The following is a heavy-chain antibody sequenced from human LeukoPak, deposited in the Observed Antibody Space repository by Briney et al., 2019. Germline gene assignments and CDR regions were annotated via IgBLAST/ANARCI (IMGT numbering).Heavy chain of an antibody. Sequence: PSETLSLTCTVSGGSISSSSFYWCWIRQPPGKGLECIGSIYYSGRTYYNPSLKSRFTISVDTSKNQFSLKMSSVTAADTAVYYCAREAGMATFKETDAFDIWGQGTMVTVSS. V-gene: IGHV4-39*07. D-gene: IGHD5-24*01. CDR1: GGSISSSSFY. J-gene: IGHJ3*02. CDR2: IYYSGRT. CDR3: AREAGMATFKETDAFDI.